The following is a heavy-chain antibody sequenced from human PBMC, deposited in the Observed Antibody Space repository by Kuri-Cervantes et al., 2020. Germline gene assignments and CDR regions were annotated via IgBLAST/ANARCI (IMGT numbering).Heavy chain of an antibody. CDR2: INHSGST. V-gene: IGHV4-61*01. D-gene: IGHD6-13*01. CDR1: GASVSTASYY. J-gene: IGHJ3*02. CDR3: ASSSRNAFDI. Sequence: SETLSLTCTVSGASVSTASYYWSWIRQPPGKGLEWIGEINHSGSTNYNPSLKSRVTISVDTSKNQFSLRLSSVTAADTAVYYCASSSRNAFDIWGQGTMVTVSS.